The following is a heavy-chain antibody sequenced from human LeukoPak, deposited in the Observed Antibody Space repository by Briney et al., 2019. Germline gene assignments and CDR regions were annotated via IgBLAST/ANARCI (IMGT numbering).Heavy chain of an antibody. CDR3: AKVEGLYSYGYRYFDY. J-gene: IGHJ4*02. Sequence: PGGSLRLSCAASGFTFDDYAMHWVRQAPGKGLEWVSGISWNSGSIGYADSVKGRFTISRDNAKNSLYLQMNSLRAEDTALYYCAKVEGLYSYGYRYFDYWGQGTLVTVSS. CDR2: ISWNSGSI. V-gene: IGHV3-9*01. CDR1: GFTFDDYA. D-gene: IGHD5-18*01.